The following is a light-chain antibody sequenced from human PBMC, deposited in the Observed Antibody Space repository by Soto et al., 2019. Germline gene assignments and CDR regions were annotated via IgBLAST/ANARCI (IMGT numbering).Light chain of an antibody. CDR3: QQYGSSIT. V-gene: IGKV3-20*01. CDR2: AAS. J-gene: IGKJ5*01. CDR1: QSVSSSY. Sequence: EIVLTKSPGTLSLSPGERATLSCRASQSVSSSYLAGYQQKPGQAPRLLIYAASSRATGIPDRFSGSGSGTDFTLTINRLEPEDFAVYYCQQYGSSITFGQGTRLEIK.